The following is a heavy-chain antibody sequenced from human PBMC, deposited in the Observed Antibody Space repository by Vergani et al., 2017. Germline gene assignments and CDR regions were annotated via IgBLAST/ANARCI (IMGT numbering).Heavy chain of an antibody. V-gene: IGHV1-8*01. D-gene: IGHD3-3*01. CDR3: AREREMVDFWSGSKKYYFDY. CDR1: GYTFTSYD. J-gene: IGHJ4*02. Sequence: QVQLVQSGAEVQKPGASVKVSCKASGYTFTSYDINWVRQATGQGLEWMGWMNPNSGNTGYAQKFQGRVTMTRNTSISTAYMELSSLRSEDTAVYYCAREREMVDFWSGSKKYYFDYWGQGTLVTVSS. CDR2: MNPNSGNT.